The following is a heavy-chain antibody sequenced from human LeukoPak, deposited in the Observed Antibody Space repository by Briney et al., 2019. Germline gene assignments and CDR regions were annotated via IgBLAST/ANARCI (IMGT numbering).Heavy chain of an antibody. V-gene: IGHV3-33*01. CDR1: GFTFSSYG. CDR2: IWYDGSNK. Sequence: GRSLRLSRAASGFTFSSYGMHWVRQAPGKGLEWVAVIWYDGSNKYYADSVKGRFTISRDNSKNTLYLQMNSLRAEDTAVYYCASSGYQSLQFDYWGQGTLVTVSS. CDR3: ASSGYQSLQFDY. J-gene: IGHJ4*02. D-gene: IGHD2-2*01.